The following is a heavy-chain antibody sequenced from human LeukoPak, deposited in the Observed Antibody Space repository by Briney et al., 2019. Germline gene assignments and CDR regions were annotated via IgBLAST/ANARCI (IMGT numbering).Heavy chain of an antibody. Sequence: GGSLRLSCAASGFTFSSYAMHWVRQAPGKGLEWVAVISYDGSNKYYADSVKGRFTISRDNSKNTLYLQMNSLRVEDTAVYYCARSPPGLYYYYYGMDVWGQGTTVTVSS. J-gene: IGHJ6*02. CDR1: GFTFSSYA. D-gene: IGHD1-26*01. CDR3: ARSPPGLYYYYYGMDV. CDR2: ISYDGSNK. V-gene: IGHV3-30-3*01.